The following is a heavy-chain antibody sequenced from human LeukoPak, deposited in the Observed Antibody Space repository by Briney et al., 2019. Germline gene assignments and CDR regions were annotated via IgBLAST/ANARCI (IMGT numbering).Heavy chain of an antibody. D-gene: IGHD2-2*01. CDR1: GFTFSSYW. V-gene: IGHV3-7*01. J-gene: IGHJ5*02. CDR2: IKQDGSEK. Sequence: GGSLRLSCAASGFTFSSYWMSWVRQAPGKGLEWVANIKQDGSEKYYVDSVKGRFTISRDDAKNSLYLQMNSLRAEDTAVYYCARDDCSSISCCHNWFDPWGQGTLVTVSS. CDR3: ARDDCSSISCCHNWFDP.